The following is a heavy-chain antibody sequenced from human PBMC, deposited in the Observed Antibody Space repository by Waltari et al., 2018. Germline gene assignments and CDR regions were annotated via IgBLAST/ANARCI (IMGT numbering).Heavy chain of an antibody. Sequence: EVQLVDSGGGLVQPGGSLRLPCAASGFTFSSNWMSWVRQAPGRGLEWLANIKPDGSKQYYVDSVRGRFSISRDNAKNSLYLQLNSLRAEDTAIYYCARDFNWGWDFWGQGTLVTVSS. V-gene: IGHV3-7*03. CDR1: GFTFSSNW. D-gene: IGHD7-27*01. CDR2: IKPDGSKQ. J-gene: IGHJ4*02. CDR3: ARDFNWGWDF.